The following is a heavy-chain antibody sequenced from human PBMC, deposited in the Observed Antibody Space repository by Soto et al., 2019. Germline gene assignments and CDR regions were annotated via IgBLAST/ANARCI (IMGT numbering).Heavy chain of an antibody. Sequence: PGESLKISCKGSGYSFTSYWIGWVRQMPGKGLEWMGIMYPGDSDTRYSPSFQGRVTISADKSISTVYLQWSSLKASDTAMYYGARQTETLQPALDEWGQGTLVTVSS. J-gene: IGHJ4*02. D-gene: IGHD5-18*01. CDR2: MYPGDSDT. V-gene: IGHV5-51*01. CDR1: GYSFTSYW. CDR3: ARQTETLQPALDE.